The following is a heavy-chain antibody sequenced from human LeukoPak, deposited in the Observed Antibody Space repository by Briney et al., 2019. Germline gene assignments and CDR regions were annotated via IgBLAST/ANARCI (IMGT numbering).Heavy chain of an antibody. CDR3: ARDLVPGTTGY. D-gene: IGHD1-1*01. CDR1: GGSISSYY. J-gene: IGHJ4*02. CDR2: IYYSGST. V-gene: IGHV4-59*01. Sequence: SETLSLTCTVSGGSISSYYWSWIRQPPGKGLEWIGYIYYSGSTNYNPSLKSRVTISVDTSKNQFSLKLSSVTAADTAVYYCARDLVPGTTGYWGQGTLVTVSP.